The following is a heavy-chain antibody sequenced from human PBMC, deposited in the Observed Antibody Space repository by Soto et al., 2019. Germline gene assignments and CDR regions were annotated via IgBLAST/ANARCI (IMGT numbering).Heavy chain of an antibody. CDR1: GYTFTSYG. J-gene: IGHJ4*01. Sequence: ASVKVCCKASGYTFTSYGISWVRQTPGQGLEWMGWISAYNSNINYAQKLQGRVTMTTDTSTSTAYMELRSLRSDDTAVYFCARDRLGATGDYWGQGTLVTVSS. CDR2: ISAYNSNI. CDR3: ARDRLGATGDY. V-gene: IGHV1-18*01. D-gene: IGHD1-26*01.